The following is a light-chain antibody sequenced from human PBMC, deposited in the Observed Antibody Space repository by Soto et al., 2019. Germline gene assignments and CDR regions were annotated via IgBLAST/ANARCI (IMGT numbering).Light chain of an antibody. CDR3: QQYNNWPFS. V-gene: IGKV3-15*01. J-gene: IGKJ5*01. CDR1: QGVTTN. Sequence: EIVMTQSPGTLSVSPGERATLSCRAGQGVTTNFAWYQQKSGQSPRLLIYDVSIRATGVPARFSGTGSETDFTLTISGLQSEDSAVYFCQQYNNWPFSFGQGKRLEIK. CDR2: DVS.